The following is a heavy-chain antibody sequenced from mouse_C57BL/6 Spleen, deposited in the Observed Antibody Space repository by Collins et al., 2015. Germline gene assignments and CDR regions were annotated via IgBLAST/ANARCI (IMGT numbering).Heavy chain of an antibody. V-gene: IGHV7-3*02. D-gene: IGHD2-10*02. J-gene: IGHJ1*01. Sequence: EVKLVESGGGLVQPGGSLRLSCATSGFTFTDYYMSWVRQPPGKALEWLGFIRNKANGYTTEYSASVKGRFTISRDNSQSILYLQMNTLRAEDSATYYCARDRYGYGYFDVWGAGTTVTVSS. CDR2: IRNKANGYTT. CDR3: ARDRYGYGYFDV. CDR1: GFTFTDYY.